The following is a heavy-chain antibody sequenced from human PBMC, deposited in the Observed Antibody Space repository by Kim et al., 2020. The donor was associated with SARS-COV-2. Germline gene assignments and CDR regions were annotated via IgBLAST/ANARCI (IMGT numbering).Heavy chain of an antibody. V-gene: IGHV4-34*01. CDR2: INHSGST. CDR1: GGSFSGYY. CDR3: ARGRGGTTVVTLGLGYYYYYGIDV. J-gene: IGHJ6*02. Sequence: SETLSLTCAVYGGSFSGYYWSWIRQPPGKGLEWIGEINHSGSTNYNPSLKSRVTISVDTSKNQFSPKLSSVTAADTAVYYCARGRGGTTVVTLGLGYYYYYGIDVWGQGTTLTVSS. D-gene: IGHD4-17*01.